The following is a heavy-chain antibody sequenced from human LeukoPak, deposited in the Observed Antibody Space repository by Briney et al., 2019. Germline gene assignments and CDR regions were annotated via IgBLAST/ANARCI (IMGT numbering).Heavy chain of an antibody. J-gene: IGHJ6*03. Sequence: PSETLSLTCTVSGGSISSSSYYWGWIRQPPGKGLEWIGSIYYSGSTYYNPSLKSRVTISVDTSKNQFSLKLSSVTAADTAVYYCARIDFHNYYYYYMDVWGKGTTVTVSS. V-gene: IGHV4-39*01. CDR2: IYYSGST. CDR1: GGSISSSSYY. D-gene: IGHD3-3*01. CDR3: ARIDFHNYYYYYMDV.